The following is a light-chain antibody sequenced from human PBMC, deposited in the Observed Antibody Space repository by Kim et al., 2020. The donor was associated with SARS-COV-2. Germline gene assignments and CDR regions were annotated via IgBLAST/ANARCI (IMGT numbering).Light chain of an antibody. CDR2: AAS. CDR3: QQSYSIPYT. J-gene: IGKJ2*01. V-gene: IGKV1-39*01. CDR1: QSISSY. Sequence: DIQMTQSPSSLSASVGNRVTITCRASQSISSYLNWYQQKPGKAPKLLIYAASSLQSGVPSRFSGSGSGTDFTLTISSLQPEDFATYYRQQSYSIPYTFGQGTKLEI.